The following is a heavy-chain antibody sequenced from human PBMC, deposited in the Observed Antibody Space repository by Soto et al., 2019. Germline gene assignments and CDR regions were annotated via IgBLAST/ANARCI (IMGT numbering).Heavy chain of an antibody. D-gene: IGHD3-22*01. CDR2: IDPSDSQT. J-gene: IGHJ4*02. Sequence: GESLKISWKGSGYSFAGYWITWVRQKPGKGLEWMGRIDPSDSQTYYSPSFRGHVTISVTKSITTVFLQWSSLRASDTAMYYCARQIYDSDTGPNFQYYFDSWGQGTPVTVSS. CDR3: ARQIYDSDTGPNFQYYFDS. V-gene: IGHV5-10-1*01. CDR1: GYSFAGYW.